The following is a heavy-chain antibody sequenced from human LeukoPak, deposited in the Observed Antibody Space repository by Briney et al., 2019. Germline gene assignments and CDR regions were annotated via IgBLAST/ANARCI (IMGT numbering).Heavy chain of an antibody. CDR2: INPNTGST. V-gene: IGHV1-2*02. D-gene: IGHD3-3*01. Sequence: GASVKVSCKASGYSFTGHFMTWVRRAPGQGLEWMGWINPNTGSTNYAQKFQGRVTMTRDTSITTAYMELNSLGSDDTAVYYCAREMGEIGVAGTLDNWGQGTLVTVSS. J-gene: IGHJ4*02. CDR1: GYSFTGHF. CDR3: AREMGEIGVAGTLDN.